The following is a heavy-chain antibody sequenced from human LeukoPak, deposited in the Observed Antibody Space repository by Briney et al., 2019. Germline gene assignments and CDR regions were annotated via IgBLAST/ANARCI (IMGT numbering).Heavy chain of an antibody. D-gene: IGHD4-17*01. CDR1: GYTFTSYD. V-gene: IGHV1-8*01. J-gene: IGHJ4*02. Sequence: ASVKVSCKASGYTFTSYDINWVRQATGQGLEWMGWMNPNSGNTGYAQKFQGRVTMTRNTSISTAYMELSSLRSEDAAVCYCARGYYGDYFPDYWGQGTLVTVSS. CDR3: ARGYYGDYFPDY. CDR2: MNPNSGNT.